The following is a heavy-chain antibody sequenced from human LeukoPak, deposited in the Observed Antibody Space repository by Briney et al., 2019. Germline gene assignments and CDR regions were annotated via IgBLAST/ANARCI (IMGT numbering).Heavy chain of an antibody. CDR3: ARDINGYYYDSQGYYPTDL. Sequence: ASVKVSCKASGYTFTSYGISWVRQAPGQGLEWMGWISAYNGNTNYAQKLQGRVTMTTDTSTSTAYMELRSLRSDNTAVYYCARDINGYYYDSQGYYPTDLWGQGTLVTVSS. D-gene: IGHD3-22*01. CDR2: ISAYNGNT. J-gene: IGHJ5*02. CDR1: GYTFTSYG. V-gene: IGHV1-18*01.